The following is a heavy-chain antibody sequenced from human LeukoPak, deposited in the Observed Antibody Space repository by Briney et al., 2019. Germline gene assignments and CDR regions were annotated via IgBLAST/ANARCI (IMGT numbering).Heavy chain of an antibody. CDR1: GFTFSSYA. CDR2: ISGSGGST. J-gene: IGHJ4*02. V-gene: IGHV3-23*01. D-gene: IGHD1-26*01. Sequence: GGSLRLSCAASGFTFSSYAMSWVRQAPGKGLEWVSAISGSGGSTYYADSVKGRFTISRDNAKNSLYLQMNSLRAEDTAVYYCARDTSGSYYPRFDYWGQGTLVTVSS. CDR3: ARDTSGSYYPRFDY.